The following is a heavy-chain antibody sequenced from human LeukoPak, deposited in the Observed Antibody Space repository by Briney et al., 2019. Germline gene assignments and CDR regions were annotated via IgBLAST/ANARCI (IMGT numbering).Heavy chain of an antibody. CDR1: GGSFSGYY. CDR3: ARLRLALRYFDWYPDI. D-gene: IGHD3-9*01. Sequence: SETLSLTCAVYGGSFSGYYWSWIRQPPGKGLEWIGEINHSGSTNYNPSLKSRVTISVDTSKNQFSLKLSSVTAADTAVYYCARLRLALRYFDWYPDIWGQGTMVTVSS. CDR2: INHSGST. J-gene: IGHJ3*02. V-gene: IGHV4-34*01.